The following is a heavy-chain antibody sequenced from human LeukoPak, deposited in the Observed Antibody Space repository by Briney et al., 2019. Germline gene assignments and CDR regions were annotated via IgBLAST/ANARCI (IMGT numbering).Heavy chain of an antibody. CDR3: ARDEM. CDR1: GFTFSSYS. CDR2: IKEDGSEI. J-gene: IGHJ4*02. V-gene: IGHV3-7*01. D-gene: IGHD5-24*01. Sequence: PGGSLRLSCAASGFTFSSYSMNWVRQAPGNGLEWVANIKEDGSEIYYMDSVKGRFTISRDNAKNSLYLQMNNLRAEDTAVYYCARDEMWGQGTLVTVSS.